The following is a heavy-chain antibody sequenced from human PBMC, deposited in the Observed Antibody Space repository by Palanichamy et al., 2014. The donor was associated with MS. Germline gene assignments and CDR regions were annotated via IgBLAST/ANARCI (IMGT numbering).Heavy chain of an antibody. J-gene: IGHJ4*02. V-gene: IGHV3-30*01. CDR3: AKSRGPAAVDIRIDF. CDR1: IHIQSFA. CDR2: ISYDGIYK. D-gene: IGHD6-25*01. Sequence: QVQLVESGGGVGPAWEVPETLLCSLWIHIQSFAMYWVRQAPGKGLEWVAMISYDGIYKYYADSVKGRFTISRDYSKNTLFVQMNSLRAEDTAVYYCAKSRGPAAVDIRIDFWGQGTLVTVSS.